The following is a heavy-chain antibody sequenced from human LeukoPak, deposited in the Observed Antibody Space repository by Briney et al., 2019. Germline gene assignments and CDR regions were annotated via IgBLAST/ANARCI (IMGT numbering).Heavy chain of an antibody. CDR3: ARPQHGDLYAFDI. D-gene: IGHD4-17*01. J-gene: IGHJ3*02. Sequence: GGSLRLSCAACGFTFSSYLMHWVRQAPGKRLVWVSRINGDGSSATYADSVKGRFTISRDSAKNTVYLQMNSLRAEDTAVYYCARPQHGDLYAFDIWGQGTMVTVSS. CDR1: GFTFSSYL. V-gene: IGHV3-74*01. CDR2: INGDGSSA.